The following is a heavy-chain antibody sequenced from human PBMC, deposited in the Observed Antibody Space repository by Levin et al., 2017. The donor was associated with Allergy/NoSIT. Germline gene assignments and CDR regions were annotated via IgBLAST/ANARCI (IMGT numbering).Heavy chain of an antibody. V-gene: IGHV4-59*11. Sequence: SQTLSLTCTVSGGSISSHYWSWIRQPPGKGLEWIGYGSYSGNTKYNPSLQSRVTISVDTSQNQFSLKLTSVTAADTAVYYCARRNYGDYDHYFIYWGQGTLVTVSS. CDR2: GSYSGNT. CDR3: ARRNYGDYDHYFIY. CDR1: GGSISSHY. D-gene: IGHD4-17*01. J-gene: IGHJ4*02.